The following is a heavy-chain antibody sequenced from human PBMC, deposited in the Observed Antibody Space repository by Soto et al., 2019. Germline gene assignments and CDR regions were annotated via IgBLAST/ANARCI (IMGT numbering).Heavy chain of an antibody. J-gene: IGHJ5*02. CDR2: IYHSGST. D-gene: IGHD3-10*01. CDR1: GGSISSGGYS. V-gene: IGHV4-30-2*01. CDR3: ARAPNYYGSGSYPSWFDP. Sequence: PSETLSLTCAVSGGSISSGGYSWSWIRQPPGKGLEWIGYIYHSGSTYYNPSLKSRVTISVDRSKNQFSLKLSSVTAADTAVYYCARAPNYYGSGSYPSWFDPWGQGTLVTVSS.